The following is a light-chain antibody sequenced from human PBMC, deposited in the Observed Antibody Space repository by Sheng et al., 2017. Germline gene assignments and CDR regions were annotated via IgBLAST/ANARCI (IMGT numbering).Light chain of an antibody. CDR2: GAS. CDR3: QQFGSSPLT. J-gene: IGKJ4*01. Sequence: EIVLTQSPGTLSLSPGERATLSCRASQSVRSGYLAWYQQKPGQPPRLLIYGASSRATGIPDRFSGSGSGTDFTLTINRLEPEDFAVYYCQQFGSSPLTFGGGTKVEIK. CDR1: QSVRSGY. V-gene: IGKV3-20*01.